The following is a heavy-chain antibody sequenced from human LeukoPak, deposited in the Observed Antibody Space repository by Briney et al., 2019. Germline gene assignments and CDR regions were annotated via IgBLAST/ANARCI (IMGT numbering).Heavy chain of an antibody. V-gene: IGHV4-61*01. Sequence: PSETLSLTCTVSGGSVSSGTYFWTWVRQPPGKGLEWIGHIHYSVTTNYNPSLKSRVTMSLDTSKNQFSLKLTSVTAADTSIYFCARWGTYWGQGILVTVSS. CDR1: GGSVSSGTYF. D-gene: IGHD7-27*01. CDR2: IHYSVTT. CDR3: ARWGTY. J-gene: IGHJ4*02.